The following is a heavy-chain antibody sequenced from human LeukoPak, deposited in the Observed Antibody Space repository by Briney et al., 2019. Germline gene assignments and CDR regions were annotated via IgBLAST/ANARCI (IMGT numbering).Heavy chain of an antibody. V-gene: IGHV4-30-2*01. J-gene: IGHJ4*02. Sequence: KTSETLSLTCAVSGGSISSGGYSWSWIRQPPGKGLEWIGYIYHSGSTYYNPSLKSRVTISVDRSKNQFSLKLSSVTAADTAVYYCARRQTRIAVAGAFDYWGQGTLVTVSS. CDR1: GGSISSGGYS. D-gene: IGHD6-19*01. CDR3: ARRQTRIAVAGAFDY. CDR2: IYHSGST.